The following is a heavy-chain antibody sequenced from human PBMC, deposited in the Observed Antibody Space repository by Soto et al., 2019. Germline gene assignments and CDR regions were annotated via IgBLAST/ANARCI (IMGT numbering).Heavy chain of an antibody. Sequence: QVQLVQSGAEVKKPGSSVKVSCKASGGTFSSYTISWVRQAPGQGLEWMGRIIPILGIANYAQKFQGRVTXNADKSTSTAYMELSSLRSEDTAVYYCARGVTSLDYWGQGTLVTVSS. D-gene: IGHD3-3*01. V-gene: IGHV1-69*02. CDR3: ARGVTSLDY. CDR1: GGTFSSYT. CDR2: IIPILGIA. J-gene: IGHJ4*02.